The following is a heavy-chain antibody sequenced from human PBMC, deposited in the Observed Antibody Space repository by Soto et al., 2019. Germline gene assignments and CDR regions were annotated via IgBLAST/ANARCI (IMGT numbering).Heavy chain of an antibody. J-gene: IGHJ4*02. CDR1: GGSISSGGYY. V-gene: IGHV4-31*03. D-gene: IGHD3-10*01. Sequence: QVQLQESGPGLVKPSQTLSLTCTVSGGSISSGGYYWSWIRQHPGKGLEWIGYVYYSGSTYYNPALKSRVTISVDTSKNQFSLKLSSVTAADTAVYYCARARLVTMVRGFDYWGQGTLVTVSS. CDR3: ARARLVTMVRGFDY. CDR2: VYYSGST.